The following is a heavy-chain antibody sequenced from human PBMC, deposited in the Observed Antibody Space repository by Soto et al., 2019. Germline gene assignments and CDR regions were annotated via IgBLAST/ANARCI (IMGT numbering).Heavy chain of an antibody. D-gene: IGHD6-13*01. V-gene: IGHV1-18*01. Sequence: ASVKVSCKASGYTFTRYGISWVRQAPGQGLEWMGWISAYNGNTNYAQKLQGRVTMTTDTSTSTAYMELRSLRSDDTAVYYCAREREFHSSRWYFVGKRYRMDVWGQGTTVTVSS. CDR1: GYTFTRYG. CDR3: AREREFHSSRWYFVGKRYRMDV. J-gene: IGHJ6*02. CDR2: ISAYNGNT.